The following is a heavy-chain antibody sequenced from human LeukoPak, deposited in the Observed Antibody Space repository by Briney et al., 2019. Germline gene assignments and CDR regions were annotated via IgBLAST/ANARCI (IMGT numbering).Heavy chain of an antibody. J-gene: IGHJ6*03. Sequence: PGGSLRLSCAASGFSFSSYWMHWVRQAPGRGLVWVSRINRDGSSTSYADSVKGRFTISRDNAKSTLYLQMSSLRAEDTAVYYCASLIVPRYGYYMDVWGKGTTVTVSS. CDR1: GFSFSSYW. D-gene: IGHD2-8*01. V-gene: IGHV3-74*01. CDR3: ASLIVPRYGYYMDV. CDR2: INRDGSST.